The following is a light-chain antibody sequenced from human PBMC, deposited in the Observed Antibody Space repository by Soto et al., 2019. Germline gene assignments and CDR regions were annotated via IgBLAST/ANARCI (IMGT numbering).Light chain of an antibody. CDR3: ASYTTISTYV. V-gene: IGLV2-14*01. Sequence: QSALTQPASVSGRPGQSIRSSCTGTSGDVGAYNYVSWYQHHPGKAPRLVIYDVTNRPSGISDRFSGSKSGNTASLTISGLLAEDEADYYCASYTTISTYVFGTGTKVTVL. CDR2: DVT. J-gene: IGLJ1*01. CDR1: SGDVGAYNY.